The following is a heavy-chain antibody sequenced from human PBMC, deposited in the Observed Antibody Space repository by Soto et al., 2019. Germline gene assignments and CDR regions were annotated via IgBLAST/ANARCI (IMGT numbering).Heavy chain of an antibody. CDR3: ARAGAAPYYDYGMDV. J-gene: IGHJ6*02. Sequence: QVQLVQSGAEVRKPGASVKVSCKASGYTFSTSGMSWLRQAPGQGLEWMGWISTYNGDTNDAPKFQDRVTMTSDTSTSTVYMALRSLRSDDTAVYYCARAGAAPYYDYGMDVWGQGTRVTVSS. V-gene: IGHV1-18*01. CDR2: ISTYNGDT. D-gene: IGHD2-15*01. CDR1: GYTFSTSG.